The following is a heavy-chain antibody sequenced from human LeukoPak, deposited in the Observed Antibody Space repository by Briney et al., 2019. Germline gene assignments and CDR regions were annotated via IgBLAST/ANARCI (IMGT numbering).Heavy chain of an antibody. V-gene: IGHV3-48*04. Sequence: GGSLRLSCAASGFTFSSYSMNWVRQAPGKGLEWVSYISSSSSTIYYADSVKGRLTISRDNAKNSLYLQMNSLRAEDTAVYYCARELGYCSSTSCYTWPRYFDYWGQGTLVTVSS. D-gene: IGHD2-2*02. CDR2: ISSSSSTI. CDR1: GFTFSSYS. CDR3: ARELGYCSSTSCYTWPRYFDY. J-gene: IGHJ4*02.